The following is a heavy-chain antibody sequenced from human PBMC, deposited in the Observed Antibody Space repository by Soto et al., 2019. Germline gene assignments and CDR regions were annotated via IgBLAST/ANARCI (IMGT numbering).Heavy chain of an antibody. V-gene: IGHV1-69*01. CDR2: IIPIFGTA. Sequence: QVQLVQSGAEVKKPGSSVKVSCKASGGTFSSYAISWVRQAPGQGLKWMGGIIPIFGTANYAQKFQGRVTITADESTSTAYMELSSLRSEDTAVYYCARNSRGRYDFWSAPTRWGQGTLVTVSS. J-gene: IGHJ4*02. CDR3: ARNSRGRYDFWSAPTR. D-gene: IGHD3-3*01. CDR1: GGTFSSYA.